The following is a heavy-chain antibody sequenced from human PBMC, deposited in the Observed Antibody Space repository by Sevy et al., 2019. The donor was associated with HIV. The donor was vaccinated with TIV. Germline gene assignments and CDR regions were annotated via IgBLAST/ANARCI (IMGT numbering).Heavy chain of an antibody. Sequence: GGSLRLSCAASGFTFSSYAMSWVRQAPGKGLEWVSAISGSGGSTYYADSVKGRFTISRDNSKKTLYLQMNSLRAEDTAVYYFAKEDYYGSGSYSLLYGMDVWGQGTTVTVSS. D-gene: IGHD3-10*01. J-gene: IGHJ6*02. CDR3: AKEDYYGSGSYSLLYGMDV. V-gene: IGHV3-23*01. CDR1: GFTFSSYA. CDR2: ISGSGGST.